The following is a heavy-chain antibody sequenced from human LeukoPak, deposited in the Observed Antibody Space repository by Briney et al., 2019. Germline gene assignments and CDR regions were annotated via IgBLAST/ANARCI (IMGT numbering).Heavy chain of an antibody. CDR1: VFTFNRHG. CDR3: ARDGPTTKFDY. CDR2: IRYDGYSK. D-gene: IGHD1-1*01. J-gene: IGHJ4*02. Sequence: PGGSLRLSCAASVFTFNRHGMHWVRQAPGKGLEWVAFIRYDGYSKYYADSVQGRFTISRDSSKNSLSLQMNSLRPDDTAVYYCARDGPTTKFDYWGQGTLVTVSS. V-gene: IGHV3-30*02.